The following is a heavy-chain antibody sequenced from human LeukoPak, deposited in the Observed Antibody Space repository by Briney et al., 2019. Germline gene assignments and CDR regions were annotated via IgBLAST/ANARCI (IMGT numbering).Heavy chain of an antibody. CDR2: INANSGTT. V-gene: IGHV3-23*01. Sequence: GGSLRLSCAASGFTFSSYAMTWVRQAPGKGLEWVSTINANSGTTSYADSVKGRFTISRHNSKNTVYVQMDNLRPEDTAVYYCARVDTTLSYKLDYWGQGTLVTVSS. D-gene: IGHD1-1*01. CDR1: GFTFSSYA. CDR3: ARVDTTLSYKLDY. J-gene: IGHJ4*02.